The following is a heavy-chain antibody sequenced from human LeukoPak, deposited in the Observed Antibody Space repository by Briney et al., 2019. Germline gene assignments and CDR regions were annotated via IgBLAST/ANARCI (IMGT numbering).Heavy chain of an antibody. CDR3: ASSSRSRTYCSGGSCYSRFDY. Sequence: SVKVSCKASGGTFSSYAISWVRQAPGQGLEWMGGIIPIFGTANYAQKFQGRVTITAAKSTSTAYMELSSLRSEDTAVYYCASSSRSRTYCSGGSCYSRFDYWGQGTLVTVSS. CDR1: GGTFSSYA. J-gene: IGHJ4*02. V-gene: IGHV1-69*06. CDR2: IIPIFGTA. D-gene: IGHD2-15*01.